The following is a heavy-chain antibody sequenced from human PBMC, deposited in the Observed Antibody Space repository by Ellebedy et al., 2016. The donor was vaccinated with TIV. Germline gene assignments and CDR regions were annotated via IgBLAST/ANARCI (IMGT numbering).Heavy chain of an antibody. Sequence: GESLKISCAASGFPFSDYWMSWVRQVPGKGLEWVANIKQDGSEKWYVDSVKGRFTISRDNAKNSLYLQMSSLRAEDTAVYYCARDQGWAYPGSTRFDYWGQGTLVTVSS. V-gene: IGHV3-7*01. D-gene: IGHD3-10*01. CDR1: GFPFSDYW. CDR3: ARDQGWAYPGSTRFDY. CDR2: IKQDGSEK. J-gene: IGHJ4*03.